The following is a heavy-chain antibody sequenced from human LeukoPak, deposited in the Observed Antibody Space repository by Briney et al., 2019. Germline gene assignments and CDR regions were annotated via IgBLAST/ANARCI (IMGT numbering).Heavy chain of an antibody. D-gene: IGHD2-2*01. CDR1: GFTSSSDW. V-gene: IGHV3-7*01. CDR3: ARADAESPDY. Sequence: PGGSLRLSCAASGFTSSSDWMSWVPQAPGKGLEWGANIKQDGSEKYYVDSVKGRFTISRDKAKNSLYLQMNSLRAEDTAVYYCARADAESPDYWGQGTLVTVSS. J-gene: IGHJ4*02. CDR2: IKQDGSEK.